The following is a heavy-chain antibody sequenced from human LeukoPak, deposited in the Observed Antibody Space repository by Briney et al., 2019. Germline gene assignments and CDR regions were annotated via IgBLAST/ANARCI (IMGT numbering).Heavy chain of an antibody. CDR1: GGSISNYY. Sequence: SETLSLTCTVSGGSISNYYWSWIRQPPGKGLEWIGYIYYSGSTNYNPSLKSRVTISVDRSKNQFSLKLSSVTAADTAVYYCARASRVGWFDPWGQGTLVTVSS. CDR3: ARASRVGWFDP. D-gene: IGHD2-2*01. CDR2: IYYSGST. J-gene: IGHJ5*02. V-gene: IGHV4-59*12.